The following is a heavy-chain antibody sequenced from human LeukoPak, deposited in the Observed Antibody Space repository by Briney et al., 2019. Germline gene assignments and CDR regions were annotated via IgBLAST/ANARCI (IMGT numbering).Heavy chain of an antibody. CDR3: ARVLRYFDWLLSNYYYYMDV. Sequence: ASVKVSCKASGYTFTSYGISWVRQAPGQGLEWMGWISAYNGNTNYAQKLQGRVTMTTDTSTSTAYMELRSLRSDDTAVYYCARVLRYFDWLLSNYYYYMDVWGKGTTVTVSS. CDR1: GYTFTSYG. CDR2: ISAYNGNT. D-gene: IGHD3-9*01. J-gene: IGHJ6*03. V-gene: IGHV1-18*01.